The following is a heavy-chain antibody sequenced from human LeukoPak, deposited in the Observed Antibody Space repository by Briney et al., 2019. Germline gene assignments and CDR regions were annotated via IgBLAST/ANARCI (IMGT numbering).Heavy chain of an antibody. D-gene: IGHD3-10*01. V-gene: IGHV1-18*01. J-gene: IGHJ4*02. Sequence: ASVKVSCKASGYTFTSYGITWVRQAPGQGLEGMGWISAYNGHTNYAQKLQGRVTMTTDTSTSTAYMELRSLRSDDTAVYYCARDGLDYYGSGSYYVYWGQGTLVTVSS. CDR1: GYTFTSYG. CDR3: ARDGLDYYGSGSYYVY. CDR2: ISAYNGHT.